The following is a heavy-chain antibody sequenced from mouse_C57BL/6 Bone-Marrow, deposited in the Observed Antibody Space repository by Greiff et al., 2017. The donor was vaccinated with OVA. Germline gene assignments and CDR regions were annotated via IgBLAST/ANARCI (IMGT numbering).Heavy chain of an antibody. CDR3: ARTGVRFDC. CDR2: IDPSDSYT. V-gene: IGHV1-69*01. Sequence: QVQLQQPGAELVMPGASVKLSCKASGYTFTSYWMHWVKQRPGQGLEWIGEIDPSDSYTNYNQKFKGKSTLTVDKSSSTAYMQLSSLTSEDSAVYYCARTGVRFDCWGQGATLTVAS. J-gene: IGHJ2*01. CDR1: GYTFTSYW.